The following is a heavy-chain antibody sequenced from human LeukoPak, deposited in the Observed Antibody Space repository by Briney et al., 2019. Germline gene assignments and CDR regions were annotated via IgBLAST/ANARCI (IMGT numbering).Heavy chain of an antibody. CDR2: ISGSGGST. J-gene: IGHJ4*02. V-gene: IGHV3-23*01. CDR1: GFTFSSYG. Sequence: GGSLGLSCAASGFTFSSYGMSWVRQAPGKGLEWVSAISGSGGSTYYADSVKGRFTISRDNSKNTLYLQMNSLRAEDTAVYYCAKFGGVAGNFALIDYWGQGTLVTVSS. D-gene: IGHD6-19*01. CDR3: AKFGGVAGNFALIDY.